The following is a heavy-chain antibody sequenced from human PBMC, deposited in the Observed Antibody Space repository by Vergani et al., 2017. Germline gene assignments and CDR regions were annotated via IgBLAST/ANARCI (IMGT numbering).Heavy chain of an antibody. CDR1: GYSFTSYW. D-gene: IGHD3-10*01. CDR2: IYPGDSDT. J-gene: IGHJ5*02. Sequence: EVQLVQSGAEVKKPGESLKISCKGSGYSFTSYWIGWVRQMPGKGLEWMGIIYPGDSDTRYSPSFQGQVTISADKSISTAYLQWSSLKDSDTAMYYCARENYYGSGSYSSRWFDPWGQGTLVTVSS. CDR3: ARENYYGSGSYSSRWFDP. V-gene: IGHV5-51*01.